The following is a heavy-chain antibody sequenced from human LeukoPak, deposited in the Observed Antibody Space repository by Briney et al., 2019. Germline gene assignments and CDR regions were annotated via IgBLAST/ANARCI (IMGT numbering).Heavy chain of an antibody. Sequence: GGSLRLSCAASGFTFSSHSMNWVRQAPGKGLEWVSYISSSSSTIYYADSVKGRFTISRDNARNSLYLQMNSLRAEDTAVYYCARGAYYYEDWGQGTLVTVSS. V-gene: IGHV3-48*01. CDR3: ARGAYYYED. CDR1: GFTFSSHS. CDR2: ISSSSSTI. D-gene: IGHD3-22*01. J-gene: IGHJ4*02.